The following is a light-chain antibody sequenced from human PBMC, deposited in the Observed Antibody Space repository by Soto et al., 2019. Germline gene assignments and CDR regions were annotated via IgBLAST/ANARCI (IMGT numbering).Light chain of an antibody. CDR2: GAS. V-gene: IGKV3-20*01. J-gene: IGKJ5*01. Sequence: IVLTQSPGTLSLSPGERVTLSCSSSQSVRSNLAWYQQKPGQAPRLLIYGASSRAAGIPDRFRGSGSGTDFTLTITRLEPEDFGVYYCQQYGSSPPITFGQGTRLEI. CDR1: QSVRSN. CDR3: QQYGSSPPIT.